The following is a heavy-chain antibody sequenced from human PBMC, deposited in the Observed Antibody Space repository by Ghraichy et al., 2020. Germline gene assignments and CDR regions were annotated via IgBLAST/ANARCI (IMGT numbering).Heavy chain of an antibody. CDR3: ARGRVSSSPPFFFDI. Sequence: SETLSLTCAVYGGSFSGYYWSWIRQPPGKGLGWIGEINHSGSTNYNPSLKSRVTRSVDTSKNQLSLKLSSVTAADTAVYYCARGRVSSSPPFFFDIWGQGTMVTVSS. J-gene: IGHJ3*02. D-gene: IGHD6-6*01. CDR1: GGSFSGYY. V-gene: IGHV4-34*01. CDR2: INHSGST.